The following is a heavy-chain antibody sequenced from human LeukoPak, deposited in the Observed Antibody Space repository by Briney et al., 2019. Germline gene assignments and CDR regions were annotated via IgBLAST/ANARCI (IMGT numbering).Heavy chain of an antibody. J-gene: IGHJ4*02. Sequence: GGSLRLSCAASGFTFSTYWMHWVRQGPGKGLIWVSRISSDGTSIYYADSVKGRFTISRDNAKNTVYLQMNNLRVEDTAVYYCGRAGGYYGSGLFYDWGQGTLVTVSS. D-gene: IGHD3-10*01. CDR3: GRAGGYYGSGLFYD. CDR1: GFTFSTYW. V-gene: IGHV3-74*01. CDR2: ISSDGTSI.